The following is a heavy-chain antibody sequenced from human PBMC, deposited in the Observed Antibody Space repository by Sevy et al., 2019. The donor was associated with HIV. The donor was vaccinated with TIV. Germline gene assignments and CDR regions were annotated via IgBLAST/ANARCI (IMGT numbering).Heavy chain of an antibody. D-gene: IGHD2-2*01. CDR1: GGTFSSYA. CDR3: ASEGVGYCSSTSCRGLSWFDP. Sequence: ASVKVSCKASGGTFSSYAISWVRQAPGQGLEWMGGIIPIFGTANYAQKFQGRVTITADESTSTAYMELSSLRSEDTAVYYCASEGVGYCSSTSCRGLSWFDPWGQGTLVTVSS. J-gene: IGHJ5*02. CDR2: IIPIFGTA. V-gene: IGHV1-69*13.